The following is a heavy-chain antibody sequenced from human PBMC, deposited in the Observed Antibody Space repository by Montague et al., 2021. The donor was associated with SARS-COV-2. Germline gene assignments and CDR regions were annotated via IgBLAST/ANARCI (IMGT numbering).Heavy chain of an antibody. D-gene: IGHD4-23*01. CDR2: IYDGGAV. J-gene: IGHJ3*02. Sequence: SETLSLTCTVSGGSITGYYWSWLRRSPGKGLEWIAYIYDGGAVNYNPSLGSRVTISTDTSKNHLSPKVNYVTAADTAVYYCVRDHPYGGPRGAFDIWGQGTVVTVSS. V-gene: IGHV4-59*01. CDR3: VRDHPYGGPRGAFDI. CDR1: GGSITGYY.